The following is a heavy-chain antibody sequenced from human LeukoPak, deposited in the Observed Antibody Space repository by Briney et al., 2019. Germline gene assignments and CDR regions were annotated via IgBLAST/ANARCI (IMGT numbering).Heavy chain of an antibody. CDR1: GFTFSDYY. Sequence: PGGSLRLSCAASGFTFSDYYMSWIRQAPGKGLEWVSYISSSGSTIYYADSVKGRFTIPRDNAKNSLYLQMNSLRAEDTAVYYCARDFTGYSSSWGKGYFQHWGQGTLVTVSS. D-gene: IGHD6-13*01. CDR3: ARDFTGYSSSWGKGYFQH. CDR2: ISSSGSTI. V-gene: IGHV3-11*01. J-gene: IGHJ1*01.